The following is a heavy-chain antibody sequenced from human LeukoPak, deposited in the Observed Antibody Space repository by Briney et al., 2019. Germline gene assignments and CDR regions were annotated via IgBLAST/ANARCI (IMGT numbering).Heavy chain of an antibody. V-gene: IGHV4-61*02. CDR2: IYTSGST. Sequence: PSETLSLTCTVSGGSISSGSYYWSWIRQPAGKGLEWIGRIYTSGSTNYNPSLKSRVTISVDTSKNQFSLKLSSVTAADTAVYYCAGSGGSYLVRTLPTYDYWGQGTLVTVSS. CDR1: GGSISSGSYY. CDR3: AGSGGSYLVRTLPTYDY. D-gene: IGHD3-16*02. J-gene: IGHJ4*02.